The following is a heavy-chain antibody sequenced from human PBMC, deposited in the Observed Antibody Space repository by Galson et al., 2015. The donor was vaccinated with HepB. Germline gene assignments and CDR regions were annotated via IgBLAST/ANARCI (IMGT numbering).Heavy chain of an antibody. CDR1: GGTFSSYA. CDR3: ARNLNYGESDY. CDR2: IIPILGIA. V-gene: IGHV1-69*04. J-gene: IGHJ4*02. Sequence: SVKVSCKASGGTFSSYAISWVRQAPGQGLEWMGRIIPILGIANYAQKFQGRVTITADKSTSTAYMELSSLRSEDTAVYYCARNLNYGESDYWGQGTLVTVSS. D-gene: IGHD4-17*01.